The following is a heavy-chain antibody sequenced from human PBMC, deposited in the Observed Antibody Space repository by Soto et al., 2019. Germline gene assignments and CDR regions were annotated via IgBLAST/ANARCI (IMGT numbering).Heavy chain of an antibody. V-gene: IGHV1-18*01. CDR1: GYTFTSYG. D-gene: IGHD2-15*01. CDR3: ARAYCSGGSCYSPWASDP. CDR2: ISAYNGNT. Sequence: QVQLVQSGAEVKKPGASVKVSCKASGYTFTSYGISWVRQAPGQGLEWMGWISAYNGNTNYAKKLQGRVTMTTETSKRTGYMELRSLRSDDTAVYYCARAYCSGGSCYSPWASDPWGQGTLVTVSS. J-gene: IGHJ5*02.